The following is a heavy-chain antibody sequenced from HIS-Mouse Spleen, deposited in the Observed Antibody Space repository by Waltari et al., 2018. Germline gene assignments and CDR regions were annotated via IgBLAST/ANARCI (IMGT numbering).Heavy chain of an antibody. Sequence: QLQLQESGPGLVKPSETLSLTCTVSGGSISSSSYYWGWIRRPPGKGLEWIGSIYYSGITYNNPSLKSRGTISVDTSKNQFSLKLSSVTAADTAVYYCARRVVGATSTFFDYWGQGTLVTVSS. D-gene: IGHD1-26*01. CDR1: GGSISSSSYY. V-gene: IGHV4-39*01. CDR3: ARRVVGATSTFFDY. CDR2: IYYSGIT. J-gene: IGHJ4*02.